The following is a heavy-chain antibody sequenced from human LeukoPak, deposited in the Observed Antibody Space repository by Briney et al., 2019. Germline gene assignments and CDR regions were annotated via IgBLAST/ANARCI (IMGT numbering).Heavy chain of an antibody. CDR2: INPSYGST. CDR1: GYIFISYY. V-gene: IGHV1-46*01. J-gene: IGHJ6*02. D-gene: IGHD3-10*01. Sequence: ASVKVFCKASGYIFISYYIYWVRQAPGQGLEWMGIINPSYGSTTYAQKFQGRVIMVRDTSTSTVYMELSSLRAEDTAVYYCFTGLKDYNGMDVWGQGTMVTVSS. CDR3: FTGLKDYNGMDV.